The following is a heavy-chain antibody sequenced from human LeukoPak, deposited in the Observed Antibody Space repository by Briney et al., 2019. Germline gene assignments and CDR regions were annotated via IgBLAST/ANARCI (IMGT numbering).Heavy chain of an antibody. CDR3: AAHTAMAPWYFDY. CDR1: GGSISSSNW. D-gene: IGHD5-18*01. J-gene: IGHJ4*02. V-gene: IGHV4-4*02. CDR2: IYHSGST. Sequence: PSETLSLTCAVSGGSISSSNWWSWVRQPPGKGLEWIGEIYHSGSTNYNPSLKSRVTISVDTSKNQFSLKLSSVTAADTAVYYCAAHTAMAPWYFDYWGQGTLVTVSS.